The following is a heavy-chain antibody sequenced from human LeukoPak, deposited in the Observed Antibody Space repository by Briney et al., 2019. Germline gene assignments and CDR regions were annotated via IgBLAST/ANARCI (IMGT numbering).Heavy chain of an antibody. Sequence: QPGGSLRLSCAASGFTFSSYEMNWVRQAPGKGLEWVSYISSSGSTIYYADSVKGRFTISRDNAKNSLYLQMNSLRAEDTAVYYCARDRLPFNYYGSGSYIAFDIWGQGTMVTVSS. J-gene: IGHJ3*02. D-gene: IGHD3-10*01. CDR2: ISSSGSTI. V-gene: IGHV3-48*03. CDR1: GFTFSSYE. CDR3: ARDRLPFNYYGSGSYIAFDI.